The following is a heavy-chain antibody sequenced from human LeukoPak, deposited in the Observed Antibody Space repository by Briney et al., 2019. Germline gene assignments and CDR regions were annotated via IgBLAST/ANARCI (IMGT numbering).Heavy chain of an antibody. CDR3: ARASGWYGYYFDY. D-gene: IGHD6-19*01. J-gene: IGHJ4*02. Sequence: KTSETLSLTCTVSGGSISSYYWSWIRRPPGKGLEWIGYIYYSGSTNYNPSLKSRVTISVDTSKNQFSLKLSPVTAADTAVYYCARASGWYGYYFDYWGQGTLVTVSS. V-gene: IGHV4-59*01. CDR1: GGSISSYY. CDR2: IYYSGST.